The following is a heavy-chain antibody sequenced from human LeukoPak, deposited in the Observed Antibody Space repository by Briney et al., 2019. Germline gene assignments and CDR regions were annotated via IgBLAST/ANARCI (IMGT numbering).Heavy chain of an antibody. CDR2: IYHSGNT. D-gene: IGHD1-26*01. Sequence: SETLSLTCTVSNYSISTGYYWGWIRQPPGKGLEWIGSIYHSGNTYYNPSLKSRVTISVDTSKSQFSLKLNSVTAADTAAYYCARVFARYSGSFWGQGTLVTVSS. J-gene: IGHJ4*02. CDR1: NYSISTGYY. V-gene: IGHV4-38-2*02. CDR3: ARVFARYSGSF.